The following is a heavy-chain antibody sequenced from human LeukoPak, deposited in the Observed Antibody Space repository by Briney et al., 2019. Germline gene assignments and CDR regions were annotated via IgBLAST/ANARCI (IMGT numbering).Heavy chain of an antibody. J-gene: IGHJ6*02. V-gene: IGHV3-15*01. CDR3: TIAPYDILTGYPPPDV. CDR2: IKSKTDGGTT. CDR1: GFTFSNAW. Sequence: GGSLRLSCAASGFTFSNAWMSWVRQAPGKGLEWVGRIKSKTDGGTTDYAAPVKGRFTISRDDSKNTLYLQMNSLKTEDTAVYYCTIAPYDILTGYPPPDVWGQGTTVTVSS. D-gene: IGHD3-9*01.